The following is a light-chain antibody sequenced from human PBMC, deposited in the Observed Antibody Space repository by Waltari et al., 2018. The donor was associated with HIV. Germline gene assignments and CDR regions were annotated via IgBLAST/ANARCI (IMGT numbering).Light chain of an antibody. J-gene: IGLJ2*01. V-gene: IGLV2-14*03. Sequence: QSALTQPASVAGSPGQSITISCAGTGAEIGAYNYVAWYQKLPDSVPKLIIYDVTSRPSGIADRFSASKSGNAASLTISGLQAEDEGDYYCSSYTTFNTVIFGGGTKWTVL. CDR1: GAEIGAYNY. CDR2: DVT. CDR3: SSYTTFNTVI.